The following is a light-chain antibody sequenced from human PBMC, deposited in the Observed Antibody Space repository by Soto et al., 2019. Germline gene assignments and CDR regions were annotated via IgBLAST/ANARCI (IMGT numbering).Light chain of an antibody. CDR1: SSNIGSNY. V-gene: IGLV1-47*01. CDR3: AAWDDSLSRYV. Sequence: QSVLTQPPSASGTPGQGVAISCSGSSSNIGSNYVYWYQQLPGTAPKLPICRNDQRPSGVPDRFSGSKSGTSASLALSGLRSEDEADYYCAAWDDSLSRYVFGTGTKVTVL. CDR2: RND. J-gene: IGLJ1*01.